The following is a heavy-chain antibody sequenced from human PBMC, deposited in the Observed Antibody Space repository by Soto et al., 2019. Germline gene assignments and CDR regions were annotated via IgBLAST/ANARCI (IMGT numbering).Heavy chain of an antibody. CDR3: ARGERITMIVD. Sequence: QVQLQESGPGLVKPSETLSLTCTASGGSISSHYLNWIRQPPGKGLEWIGYTYYSGTTNYNPSLKSRVSISVDTSKNQFSLKLTSLTAADTAVYFCARGERITMIVDWGQGTLVTVSS. CDR1: GGSISSHY. J-gene: IGHJ4*02. CDR2: TYYSGTT. D-gene: IGHD3-22*01. V-gene: IGHV4-59*11.